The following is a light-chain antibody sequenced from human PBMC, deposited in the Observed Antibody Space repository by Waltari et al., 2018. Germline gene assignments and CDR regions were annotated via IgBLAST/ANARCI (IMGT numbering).Light chain of an antibody. Sequence: QSALTQPASVSGSPGQSITIPCTGSSSDVGSYNHVSWYQQRPNKPPEVIIYEVSKRPSGLSNRFSGSKSGNTASLTISGLQAEDEADYYCCSYAGSSSFVIFGGGTKLTVL. J-gene: IGLJ2*01. CDR2: EVS. V-gene: IGLV2-23*02. CDR3: CSYAGSSSFVI. CDR1: SSDVGSYNH.